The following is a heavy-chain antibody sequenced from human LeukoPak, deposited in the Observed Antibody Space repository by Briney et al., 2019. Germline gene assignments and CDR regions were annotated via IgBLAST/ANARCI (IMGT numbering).Heavy chain of an antibody. D-gene: IGHD3-3*01. CDR1: GFTFTNAW. V-gene: IGHV3-15*01. Sequence: GGSLRLSCAASGFTFTNAWMTWVRQAPGKGLEWVGRIKSKTDGGTTDYVAPVKGRFTISRDESKNTLSLQMNSLKTEDTAVYYCTTYNHGVFDFWGQGTLVTVSS. J-gene: IGHJ4*02. CDR3: TTYNHGVFDF. CDR2: IKSKTDGGTT.